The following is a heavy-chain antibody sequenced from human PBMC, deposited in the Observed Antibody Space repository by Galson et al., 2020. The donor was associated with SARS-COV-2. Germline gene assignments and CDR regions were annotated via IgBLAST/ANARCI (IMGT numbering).Heavy chain of an antibody. V-gene: IGHV3-30*03. CDR1: GFTFSSYG. CDR3: ATERAAVAGTIFDY. CDR2: ISYDGSNK. Sequence: GESLKISCAASGFTFSSYGMHWVRQAPGKGLEWVAVISYDGSNKYYADSVKGRFTISRDNSKNTLYLQMNSLRAEDTAVYYCATERAAVAGTIFDYWGQGTLVTVSS. J-gene: IGHJ4*02. D-gene: IGHD6-19*01.